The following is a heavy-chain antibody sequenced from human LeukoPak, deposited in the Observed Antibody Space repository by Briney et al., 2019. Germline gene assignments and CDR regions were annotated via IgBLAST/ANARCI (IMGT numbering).Heavy chain of an antibody. V-gene: IGHV3-7*01. Sequence: GGSLRLSCAASGFIFTNYFMSWVRQAPGKGLEWVASIKHDGSEKYYVDSVRGRFTISRDNTMNSLYLQMSSLRAEDTAVYYCATDRGWRTSGYYLYYFDYWGQGTLVTFSS. CDR3: ATDRGWRTSGYYLYYFDY. J-gene: IGHJ4*02. D-gene: IGHD3-3*01. CDR1: GFIFTNYF. CDR2: IKHDGSEK.